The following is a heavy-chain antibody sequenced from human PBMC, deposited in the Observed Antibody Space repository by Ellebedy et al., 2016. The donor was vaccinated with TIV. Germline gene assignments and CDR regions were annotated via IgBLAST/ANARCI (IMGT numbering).Heavy chain of an antibody. V-gene: IGHV3-33*01. CDR1: GFTFSTYG. CDR3: ARASTSGWYILDY. J-gene: IGHJ4*02. Sequence: PGGSLRLSCAASGFTFSTYGMHWVRQAPGKGLEWVAVIWYDGSNGYYADSVKGRFTISRDNSKNTLYLQMKSLRAEDTAVYYCARASTSGWYILDYWGQGTLVSVSS. CDR2: IWYDGSNG. D-gene: IGHD6-19*01.